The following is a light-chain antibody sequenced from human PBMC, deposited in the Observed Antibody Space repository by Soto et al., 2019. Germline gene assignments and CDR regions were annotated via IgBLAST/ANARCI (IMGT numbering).Light chain of an antibody. CDR1: QDISSS. V-gene: IGKV1-9*01. J-gene: IGKJ4*01. Sequence: DIQLTQSPSFLSASVGDRVTITCRASQDISSSLAWYQQKPGKAPKLLIYDASTLQTGVPSRFRGSGPGTEFTLTISSLQPEDFATYSCQQLASYPIGTFGGGTKVDNK. CDR2: DAS. CDR3: QQLASYPIGT.